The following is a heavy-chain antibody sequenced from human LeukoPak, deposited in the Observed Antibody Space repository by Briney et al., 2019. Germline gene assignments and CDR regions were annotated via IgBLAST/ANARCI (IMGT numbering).Heavy chain of an antibody. CDR2: INPNSGGT. V-gene: IGHV1-2*02. J-gene: IGHJ6*02. CDR3: ARDDIVVVPEYYYYYGMDV. D-gene: IGHD2-2*01. Sequence: ASVKVSCKASGYTFTGYYMRWVRQAPGQGLEWMGWINPNSGGTNYAQKFQGRVTMTRDTSISTAYMELSRLRSDDTAVYYCARDDIVVVPEYYYYYGMDVWGQGTTVTVSS. CDR1: GYTFTGYY.